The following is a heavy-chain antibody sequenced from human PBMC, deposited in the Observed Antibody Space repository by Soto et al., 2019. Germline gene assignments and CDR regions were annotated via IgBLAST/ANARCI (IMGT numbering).Heavy chain of an antibody. V-gene: IGHV3-23*01. J-gene: IGHJ4*02. CDR3: AKMEGMDPWAYSFDY. D-gene: IGHD2-2*03. CDR1: GFTFSDFA. CDR2: IYGGGNGP. Sequence: EVQVLESGGGLAQPGGSLRLSCAATGFTFSDFAMGWVRQAPGKGLEWVSRIYGGGNGPHYADSVKGRVTISRDNSKHTLYLQMNSLRAEDTAVYYCAKMEGMDPWAYSFDYWGQGTLVTVSS.